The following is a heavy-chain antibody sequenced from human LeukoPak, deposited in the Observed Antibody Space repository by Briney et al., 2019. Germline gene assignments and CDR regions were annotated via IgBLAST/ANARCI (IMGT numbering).Heavy chain of an antibody. J-gene: IGHJ5*02. CDR3: ARDNSYCSSTSCYYNWFDP. V-gene: IGHV4-61*02. CDR2: IYTSGST. CDR1: GGSISSSSYY. D-gene: IGHD2-2*01. Sequence: SETLSLTCTVSGGSISSSSYYWSWIRQPAGKGLEWIGRIYTSGSTNYNPSLKSRVTISVDTSKDQFSLKLSSVTAADTAEYYCARDNSYCSSTSCYYNWFDPWGQGTLVTVSS.